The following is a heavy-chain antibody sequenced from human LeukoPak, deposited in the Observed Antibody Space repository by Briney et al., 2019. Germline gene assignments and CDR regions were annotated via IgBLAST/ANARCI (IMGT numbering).Heavy chain of an antibody. CDR2: MNPNSGNT. J-gene: IGHJ6*03. CDR3: ARGLRYFDWLLHYYYYIDV. V-gene: IGHV1-8*01. CDR1: GYTFTSYD. Sequence: ASVKVSCKASGYTFTSYDINWVRQATGQGLEWMGWMNPNSGNTGYAQKFQGRVTMTRNTSISTAYMELSSLRSEDTAVYYCARGLRYFDWLLHYYYYIDVWGKGTTVTVSS. D-gene: IGHD3-9*01.